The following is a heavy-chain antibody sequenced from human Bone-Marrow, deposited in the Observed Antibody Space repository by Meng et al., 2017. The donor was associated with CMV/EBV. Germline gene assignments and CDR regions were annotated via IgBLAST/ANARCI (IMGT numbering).Heavy chain of an antibody. V-gene: IGHV3-30*02. J-gene: IGHJ4*02. CDR2: IRNDGSSK. CDR3: AKRADYSDTSDYYSLDY. D-gene: IGHD3-22*01. Sequence: GESLKISCAASGFTFSNYGMHWVRQAPGKGLEWVAAIRNDGSSKYYTDSVKGRFTISRDNSKNTLYLQMNSLRAEDTAVYFCAKRADYSDTSDYYSLDYWGQGPLVTVYS. CDR1: GFTFSNYG.